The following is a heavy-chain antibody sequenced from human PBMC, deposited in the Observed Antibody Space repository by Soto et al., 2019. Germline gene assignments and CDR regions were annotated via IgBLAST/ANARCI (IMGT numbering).Heavy chain of an antibody. V-gene: IGHV4-30-2*01. CDR1: GGSISSGGYS. CDR2: IYHSGGT. D-gene: IGHD1-26*01. CDR3: ATHREGATYYFDY. J-gene: IGHJ4*02. Sequence: QLQLQESGSGLVQPSQTLSLTCAVSGGSISSGGYSWTWIRQPPGKGLEWIGYIYHSGGTYYSPSLKSRVTMSLDRSKNHFSLKLNSVTAADTAVYYCATHREGATYYFDYWGQGTLLTVSS.